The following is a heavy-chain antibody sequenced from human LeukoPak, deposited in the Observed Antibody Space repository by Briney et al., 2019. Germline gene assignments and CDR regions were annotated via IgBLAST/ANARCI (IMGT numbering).Heavy chain of an antibody. D-gene: IGHD6-19*01. J-gene: IGHJ4*02. V-gene: IGHV3-49*03. CDR2: IRGKAYVGTT. Sequence: GGSLRLSCTASGFTFGDYAMSWFRQAPGKGLQWVSFIRGKAYVGTTEYAASVKGRVTISRDDSRSIAYPQINSLKTEDTGVYFCARGAGPFDYWGQGILVAVST. CDR3: ARGAGPFDY. CDR1: GFTFGDYA.